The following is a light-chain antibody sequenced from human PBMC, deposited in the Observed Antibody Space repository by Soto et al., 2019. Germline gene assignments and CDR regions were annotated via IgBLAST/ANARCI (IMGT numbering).Light chain of an antibody. CDR3: QKFGNSQCT. CDR1: QNINSNS. CDR2: GAF. J-gene: IGKJ1*01. Sequence: DIVLTQSPGTLSLSPGERATLSCRTSQNINSNSLAWYQQKPGQAPRLVSYGAFTKATGIPDRFSGSGSGTDFTITISRLEPEDFAVYYCQKFGNSQCTFGQGTKVEVK. V-gene: IGKV3-20*01.